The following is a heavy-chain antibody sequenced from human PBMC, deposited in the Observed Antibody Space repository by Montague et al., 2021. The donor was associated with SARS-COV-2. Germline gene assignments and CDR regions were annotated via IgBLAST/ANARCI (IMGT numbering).Heavy chain of an antibody. D-gene: IGHD3-9*01. J-gene: IGHJ4*02. Sequence: VKPTQTLTLTCTFSGFSLSTSGMRASWIRQPPGKALEWLARIDWDDDKFYSTSLKTRLTISKDTSKNQVVLTMTNMDPVDTATYYCARSYYDILTAYYAPFDYWGQGTLGTVSS. CDR2: IDWDDDK. V-gene: IGHV2-70*04. CDR1: GFSLSTSGMR. CDR3: ARSYYDILTAYYAPFDY.